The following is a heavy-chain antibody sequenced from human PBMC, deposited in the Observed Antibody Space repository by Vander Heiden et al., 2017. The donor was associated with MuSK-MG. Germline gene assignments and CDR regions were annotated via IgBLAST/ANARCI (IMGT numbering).Heavy chain of an antibody. V-gene: IGHV4-38-2*01. J-gene: IGHJ4*02. CDR3: ARRYCSSTSCPWGFDY. Sequence: QVQLQESGPGLVKPSETLSLTCAVSGYSISSGYYWGWIRQPPGKGLEWIGSIYHSGSTYYNPSLKSRVTISVDTSKNQFSLKLSSVTAADTAVYYCARRYCSSTSCPWGFDYWGQGTLVTVSS. CDR1: GYSISSGYY. D-gene: IGHD2-2*01. CDR2: IYHSGST.